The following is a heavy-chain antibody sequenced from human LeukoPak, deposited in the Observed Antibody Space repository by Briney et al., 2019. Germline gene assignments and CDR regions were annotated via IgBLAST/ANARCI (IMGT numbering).Heavy chain of an antibody. CDR3: AKYDSSGYYGDY. CDR2: IYHSGST. D-gene: IGHD3-22*01. V-gene: IGHV4-38-2*02. Sequence: SETLSLTCTVSGYSISSGYYWGWIRQPPGKGLEWIGSIYHSGSTYYNPSLKSRVTISVDTSKNQFSLKLSSVTAADTAVYYCAKYDSSGYYGDYWGQGPWTPSPQ. CDR1: GYSISSGYY. J-gene: IGHJ4*02.